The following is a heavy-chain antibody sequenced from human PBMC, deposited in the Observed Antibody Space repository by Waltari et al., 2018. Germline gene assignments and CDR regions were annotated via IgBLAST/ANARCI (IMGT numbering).Heavy chain of an antibody. V-gene: IGHV1-69*01. CDR3: AREARDIVVVVAALWNLNWFDP. CDR1: GGTFSSYA. Sequence: QVQLVQSGAEVKKPGSSVKVSCKASGGTFSSYAISWVRQAPGHGLEWRGGIIPIFGTANYAQKFQGRVTITADESTSTAYMELSSLRSEDTAVYYCAREARDIVVVVAALWNLNWFDPWGQGTLVTVSS. CDR2: IIPIFGTA. J-gene: IGHJ5*02. D-gene: IGHD2-15*01.